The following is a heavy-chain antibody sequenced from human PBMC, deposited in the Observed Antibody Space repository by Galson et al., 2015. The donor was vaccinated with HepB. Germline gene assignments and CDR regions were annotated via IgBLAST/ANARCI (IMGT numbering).Heavy chain of an antibody. CDR3: VREGIGGFDS. D-gene: IGHD3-16*01. CDR1: GFTFTAHW. Sequence: SLRLSCAASGFTFTAHWISWVRQSPGKGLEWVANIRQDGKETSYVDSVKGRFIISRDNAKNSLYLQMNSLRAEDTAVYFCVREGIGGFDSWGQGTLVTVSS. V-gene: IGHV3-7*05. J-gene: IGHJ4*02. CDR2: IRQDGKET.